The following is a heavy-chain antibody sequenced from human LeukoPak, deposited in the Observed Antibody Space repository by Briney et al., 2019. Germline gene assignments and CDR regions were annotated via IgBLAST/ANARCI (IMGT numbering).Heavy chain of an antibody. V-gene: IGHV1-46*01. Sequence: ASVKVSCKASGYTFTSYYMHWVRQAPGQGLEWMGIINPSGGSTNYAQKLQGRVTMTTDTSTSTAYMELRSLRSDDTAVYYCARVIRWDGADFDYWGQGTLVTVSS. CDR1: GYTFTSYY. J-gene: IGHJ4*02. D-gene: IGHD4-23*01. CDR3: ARVIRWDGADFDY. CDR2: INPSGGST.